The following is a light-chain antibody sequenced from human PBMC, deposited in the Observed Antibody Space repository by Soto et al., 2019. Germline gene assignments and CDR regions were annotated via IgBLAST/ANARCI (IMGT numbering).Light chain of an antibody. J-gene: IGLJ1*01. CDR3: SSYATSSTRV. CDR1: SSDVGGYNS. CDR2: EVS. V-gene: IGLV2-14*01. Sequence: QSVLTQPASVSGSPGQSITISCTGTSSDVGGYNSVSWYRQDPGKAPKLMIYEVSNRPSGVSNRFSGSKSGNTASLTISGLQAEDEADYYCSSYATSSTRVFGTGTKV.